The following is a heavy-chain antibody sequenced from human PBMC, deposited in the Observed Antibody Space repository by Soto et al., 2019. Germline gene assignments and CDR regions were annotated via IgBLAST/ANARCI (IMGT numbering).Heavy chain of an antibody. Sequence: GGSLRLSCAASGFTFSSYGMHWVRQAPGKGLGWVAVIWYDGSNKYYADSVKGRFTISRDNSKNTLYLQMNSLRAEDTAVYYCARDTSAVAGPDYWGQGTLVTVSS. CDR1: GFTFSSYG. J-gene: IGHJ4*02. V-gene: IGHV3-33*01. CDR2: IWYDGSNK. D-gene: IGHD6-19*01. CDR3: ARDTSAVAGPDY.